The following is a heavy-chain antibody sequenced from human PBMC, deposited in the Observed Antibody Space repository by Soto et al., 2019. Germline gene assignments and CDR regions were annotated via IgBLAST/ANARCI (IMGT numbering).Heavy chain of an antibody. V-gene: IGHV4-59*01. CDR1: GGSISSYY. J-gene: IGHJ6*03. Sequence: SETLSLTCTVSGGSISSYYWSWIRQPPGKGLEWIGYIYYSGSTNYNPSLKSRVTISVDTSKNQFSLKLSSVTAADTAVYYCARHKGDFWSGYYGEPYYYSMDVCCKGTTVTVS. CDR2: IYYSGST. D-gene: IGHD3-3*01. CDR3: ARHKGDFWSGYYGEPYYYSMDV.